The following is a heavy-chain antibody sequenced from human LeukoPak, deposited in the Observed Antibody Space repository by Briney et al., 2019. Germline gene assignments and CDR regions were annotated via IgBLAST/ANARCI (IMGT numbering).Heavy chain of an antibody. D-gene: IGHD6-13*01. Sequence: GGSLRLSCAASGFTFDDYGMSWVRQAPGKGLEWVSGINWNGGSTGYADSVKGRFTISRDNAKNSLYLQMNSLRAEDTALHYCARLKYAGSSWYFGYWGQGTLVTVSS. CDR2: INWNGGST. CDR3: ARLKYAGSSWYFGY. J-gene: IGHJ4*02. V-gene: IGHV3-20*04. CDR1: GFTFDDYG.